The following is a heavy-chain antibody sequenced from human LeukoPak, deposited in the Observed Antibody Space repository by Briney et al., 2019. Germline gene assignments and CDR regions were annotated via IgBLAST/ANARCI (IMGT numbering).Heavy chain of an antibody. V-gene: IGHV3-7*01. Sequence: GGSLRLSCAASGFTFNSYWMSWVRQAPGKGLEWVANIKQDGSEKYYVDSVKGRFTISRDNAKNSLYLQMNSLRAEDTAVYYCARRRWLQYDYWGQGTLVTVSS. CDR1: GFTFNSYW. CDR3: ARRRWLQYDY. CDR2: IKQDGSEK. J-gene: IGHJ4*02. D-gene: IGHD5-24*01.